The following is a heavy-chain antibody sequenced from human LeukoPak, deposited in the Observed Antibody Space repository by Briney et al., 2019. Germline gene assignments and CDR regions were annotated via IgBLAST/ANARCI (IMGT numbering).Heavy chain of an antibody. CDR3: ALTYYYGSGSYN. CDR2: IRSRAYGGTT. D-gene: IGHD3-10*01. CDR1: GLAFADYS. Sequence: GGSLTLSXTASGLAFADYSISWFRQAPGKGPEWVAFIRSRAYGGTTEYAASVEGRFTSSRDDSRHIAYLQMNSLKTEDTAVYFCALTYYYGSGSYNWGLGTLVTVSS. V-gene: IGHV3-49*03. J-gene: IGHJ4*02.